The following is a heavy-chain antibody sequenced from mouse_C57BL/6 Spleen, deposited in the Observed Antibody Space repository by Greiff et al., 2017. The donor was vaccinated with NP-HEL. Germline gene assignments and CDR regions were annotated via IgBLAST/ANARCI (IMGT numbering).Heavy chain of an antibody. Sequence: QVQLQQSGAELVRPGASVTLSCKASGYTFTDYEMHWVKQTPVHGLEWIGAIDPETGGTAYDQKFKGKAILTADKSSSTAYMDLRSLTSEDSAVYYCTRVCYDGFAYWGQGTLVTVSA. V-gene: IGHV1-15*01. J-gene: IGHJ3*01. CDR2: IDPETGGT. CDR3: TRVCYDGFAY. D-gene: IGHD2-12*01. CDR1: GYTFTDYE.